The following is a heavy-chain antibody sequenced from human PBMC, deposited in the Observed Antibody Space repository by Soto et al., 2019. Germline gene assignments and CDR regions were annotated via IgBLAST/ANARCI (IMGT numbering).Heavy chain of an antibody. CDR2: IIPIFGTA. J-gene: IGHJ4*02. V-gene: IGHV1-69*13. Sequence: SVKVSCKASGGTFSSYAISWVRQAPGQGLEWMGGIIPIFGTANYAQKFQGRVTITADESTSTAYMELSSLRSEDTAVYYCVGAPIITMIVVVPGVFDYWCQGTLVTVS. D-gene: IGHD3-22*01. CDR1: GGTFSSYA. CDR3: VGAPIITMIVVVPGVFDY.